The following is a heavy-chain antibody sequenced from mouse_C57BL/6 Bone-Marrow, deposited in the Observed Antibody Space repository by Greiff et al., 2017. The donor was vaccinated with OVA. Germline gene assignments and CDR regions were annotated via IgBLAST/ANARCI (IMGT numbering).Heavy chain of an antibody. CDR2: INPGSGGT. CDR1: GYAFTNYL. V-gene: IGHV1-54*01. D-gene: IGHD4-1*01. CDR3: ARRLTATWYFDY. Sequence: VMLVESGAELVRPGTSVKVSCKASGYAFTNYLIEWVKQRPGQGLEWIGVINPGSGGTNYNEKFKGKATLTADKSSSTAYMQLSSLTSEDSAVYFCARRLTATWYFDYWGQGTTLTVSS. J-gene: IGHJ2*01.